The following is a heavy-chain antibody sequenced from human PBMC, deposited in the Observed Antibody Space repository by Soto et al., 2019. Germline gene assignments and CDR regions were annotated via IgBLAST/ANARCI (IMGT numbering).Heavy chain of an antibody. CDR3: AGDYVGYCSGGSCYSLVGATFAFDI. D-gene: IGHD2-15*01. Sequence: PGGSLRLSCAASGFTFSSYAMHWVRQAPGKGLEWVAVISYDGSNKYYADSVKGRFTISRDNSKNTLYLQMNSLRAEDTAVYYCAGDYVGYCSGGSCYSLVGATFAFDIWGQGTMVTVSS. J-gene: IGHJ3*02. V-gene: IGHV3-30-3*01. CDR1: GFTFSSYA. CDR2: ISYDGSNK.